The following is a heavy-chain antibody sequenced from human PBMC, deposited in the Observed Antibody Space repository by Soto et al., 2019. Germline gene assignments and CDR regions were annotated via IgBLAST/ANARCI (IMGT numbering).Heavy chain of an antibody. CDR1: GGTFSSYA. D-gene: IGHD1-26*01. V-gene: IGHV1-8*02. CDR3: ARGDIVGATTFYYYYGMDV. Sequence: ASVKVSCKASGGTFSSYAISWVRQATGQGLEWMGWMNPNSGNTGYAQKFQGRVTMTRNTSISTAYMELSSLRSEDTAVYYCARGDIVGATTFYYYYGMDVWGQGTXVTVSS. CDR2: MNPNSGNT. J-gene: IGHJ6*02.